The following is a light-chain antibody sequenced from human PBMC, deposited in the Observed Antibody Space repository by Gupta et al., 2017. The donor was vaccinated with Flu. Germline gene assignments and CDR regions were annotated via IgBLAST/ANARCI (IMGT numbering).Light chain of an antibody. J-gene: IGKJ4*02. V-gene: IGKV4-1*01. CDR2: WAS. Sequence: DIVMTQSPDSLPVSLGETATINCKSSQSVLYSSNNRNYLAWYQQKPGQPPKLLMYWASTRESGVSDRFSGSGSGTEFTLTISSVQAEDVGVYFCQHGPSGPCTFGGGTKVEIK. CDR3: QHGPSGPCT. CDR1: QSVLYSSNNRNY.